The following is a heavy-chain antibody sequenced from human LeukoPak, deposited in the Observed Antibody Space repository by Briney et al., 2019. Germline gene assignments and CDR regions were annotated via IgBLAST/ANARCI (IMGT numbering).Heavy chain of an antibody. CDR3: AREAENWFDP. Sequence: GGSLRLPCAASGFTFSSYEMNWVRQAPGKGLEWVSYISSSGSTIYYADSVKGRFTISRDNAKNSLYLQMNSLRAEDTAVYYCAREAENWFDPWGQGTLVTVSS. CDR1: GFTFSSYE. D-gene: IGHD1-14*01. J-gene: IGHJ5*02. V-gene: IGHV3-48*03. CDR2: ISSSGSTI.